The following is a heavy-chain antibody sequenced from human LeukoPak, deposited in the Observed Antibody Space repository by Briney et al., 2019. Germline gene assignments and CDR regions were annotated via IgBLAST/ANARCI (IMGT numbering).Heavy chain of an antibody. CDR2: ISSSGSTI. CDR3: ARYYYDSSGKNLGY. Sequence: GGSLRLSCAASGFTFSSYEMNWVRQAPGKGLEWVSYISSSGSTISYADSVKGRFTISRDNAKNSLYLQMNSLRAEDTAVYYCARYYYDSSGKNLGYWGQGTLVTVSS. D-gene: IGHD3-22*01. J-gene: IGHJ4*02. V-gene: IGHV3-48*03. CDR1: GFTFSSYE.